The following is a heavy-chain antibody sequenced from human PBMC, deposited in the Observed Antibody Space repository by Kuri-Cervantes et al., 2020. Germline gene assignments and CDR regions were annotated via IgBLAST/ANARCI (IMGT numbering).Heavy chain of an antibody. Sequence: GESLKISCAASGFTFSSYWMHWVRQAPGKGLEWVAVISYDGSNKYYADSVKGRFTISRDNSKNTLYLQMNSLRAEDTAVYYCAAASKLRAFDIWGQGTMVTVS. V-gene: IGHV3-30-3*01. CDR1: GFTFSSYW. D-gene: IGHD6-25*01. J-gene: IGHJ3*02. CDR2: ISYDGSNK. CDR3: AAASKLRAFDI.